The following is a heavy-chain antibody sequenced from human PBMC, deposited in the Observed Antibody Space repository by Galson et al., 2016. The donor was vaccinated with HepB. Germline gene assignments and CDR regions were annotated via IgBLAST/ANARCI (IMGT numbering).Heavy chain of an antibody. V-gene: IGHV4-59*01. J-gene: IGHJ4*02. CDR2: VYYSGST. CDR1: GGLISTNY. Sequence: ETLSLTCTVSGGLISTNYWSWIRQPPGKGLEWIGYVYYSGSTHYNPSLKSRVTISIDTSKNQFSLRLSSVTAADTAVYYCATGVDYYDSSGSHWGRGTRVTVSS. D-gene: IGHD3-22*01. CDR3: ATGVDYYDSSGSH.